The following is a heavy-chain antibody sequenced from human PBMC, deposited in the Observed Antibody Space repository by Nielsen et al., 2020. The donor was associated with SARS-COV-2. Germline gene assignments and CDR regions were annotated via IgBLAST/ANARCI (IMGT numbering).Heavy chain of an antibody. CDR3: ATSSGYYLYYFDY. Sequence: GESLKISCSASGYTFTSYYMHWVRQAPGQGLEWMGIINPSGGSTSYAQKFQGRVTMTRDTSTSTVYMELSSLRSEDTAVYYCATSSGYYLYYFDYWGQGTLVTVSS. D-gene: IGHD3-22*01. CDR2: INPSGGST. V-gene: IGHV1-46*01. CDR1: GYTFTSYY. J-gene: IGHJ4*02.